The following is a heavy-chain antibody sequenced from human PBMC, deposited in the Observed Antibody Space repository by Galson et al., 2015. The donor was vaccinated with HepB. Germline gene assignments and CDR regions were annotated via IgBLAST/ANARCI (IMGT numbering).Heavy chain of an antibody. J-gene: IGHJ5*02. CDR2: INHSGST. V-gene: IGHV4-34*01. CDR1: GGSFSGYY. Sequence: SETLSLTCAVYGGSFSGYYWSWIRQPPGKGLEWIGEINHSGSTNYNPSLKSRVTISVDTSKNQFSLKLSSVTAADTAVYYCARGKGRFDPWGQGTLVTVSS. CDR3: ARGKGRFDP.